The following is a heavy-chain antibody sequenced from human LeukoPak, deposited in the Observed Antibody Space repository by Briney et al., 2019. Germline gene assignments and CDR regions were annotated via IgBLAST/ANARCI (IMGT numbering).Heavy chain of an antibody. J-gene: IGHJ6*02. CDR2: ISYDGSNK. Sequence: PGGSLRLSCAASGFTFSSYWMHWVRQAPGKGLEWVAVISYDGSNKYYADSVKGRFTISRDNSKNTLYLQMNSLRAEDTAVYYCARDMSGSYPGVYYYYYYGMDVWGQGTTVTVSS. CDR3: ARDMSGSYPGVYYYYYYGMDV. D-gene: IGHD1-26*01. CDR1: GFTFSSYW. V-gene: IGHV3-30*03.